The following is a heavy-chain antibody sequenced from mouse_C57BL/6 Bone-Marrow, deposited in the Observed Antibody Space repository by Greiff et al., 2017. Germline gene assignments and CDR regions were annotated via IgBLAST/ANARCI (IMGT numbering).Heavy chain of an antibody. Sequence: VQLKESGPGLVKPSQSLSLTCSVSGYSITSGYYWNWIRQFPGNKLEWMGYISYDGSNNYNPSLKNRISITRDTSKNQFFLKLNSVTTEDTATYYCAKGITTVGGQGTMVTVAA. J-gene: IGHJ3*01. CDR2: ISYDGSN. CDR3: AKGITTV. V-gene: IGHV3-6*01. D-gene: IGHD1-1*01. CDR1: GYSITSGYY.